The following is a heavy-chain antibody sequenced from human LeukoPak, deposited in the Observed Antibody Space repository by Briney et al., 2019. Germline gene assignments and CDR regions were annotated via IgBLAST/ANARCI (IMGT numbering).Heavy chain of an antibody. D-gene: IGHD3-22*01. J-gene: IGHJ4*02. CDR2: ISYDGSNK. CDR3: SRGGPLAGYSYDY. V-gene: IGHV3-30-3*01. CDR1: GFTFSSYW. Sequence: GGSLRLSCAASGFTFSSYWMSWVRQAPGMGLEWVAVISYDGSNKYYADSVKGRFTISRDNSKNTLYLQMNSLRVGDTAVYYCSRGGPLAGYSYDYWGQGTLVTVSS.